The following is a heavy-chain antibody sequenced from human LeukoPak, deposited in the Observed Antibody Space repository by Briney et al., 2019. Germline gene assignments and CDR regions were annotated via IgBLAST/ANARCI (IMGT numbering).Heavy chain of an antibody. CDR1: GFTFSSYS. CDR2: ISSSSSTI. J-gene: IGHJ4*02. V-gene: IGHV3-48*01. CDR3: ARDQGGATIPDFDY. D-gene: IGHD1-26*01. Sequence: GGSLRLSCAASGFTFSSYSMNWVRQAPGKGLEWVSYISSSSSTIYYADSVKGRFTISRDNAKNSLYLQMNSLRAEDTAVYYCARDQGGATIPDFDYWGQGTLVTVSS.